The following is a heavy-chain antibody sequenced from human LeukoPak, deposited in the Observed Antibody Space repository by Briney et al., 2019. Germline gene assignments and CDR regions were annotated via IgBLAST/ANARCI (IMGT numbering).Heavy chain of an antibody. CDR2: ISYDGSNK. J-gene: IGHJ4*02. CDR3: AGVGGSYFTFDY. V-gene: IGHV3-30-3*01. CDR1: GFTFSSYA. Sequence: PGRSLRLSCAASGFTFSSYAMHWVRQAPGKGLEWVAVISYDGSNKYYADSVKGRFTISRDNSKNTLYLQMNSLRAEDTAVYYCAGVGGSYFTFDYWGQGTLVTVSS. D-gene: IGHD1-26*01.